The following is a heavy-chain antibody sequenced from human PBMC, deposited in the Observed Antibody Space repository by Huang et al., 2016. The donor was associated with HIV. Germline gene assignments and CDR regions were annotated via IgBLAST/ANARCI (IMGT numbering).Heavy chain of an antibody. CDR1: GGTFSKYA. Sequence: QVQLVQSGAEVKTPGSSVTVSCKASGGTFSKYAISWVRQAPGQGLEWMGGIIPMFGTPNYARKFKGRVTITADDSTSTTYVEVSSLRSEDTALYYCARGQLGSYGDYDVLYWGQGTLVTVSS. CDR2: IIPMFGTP. V-gene: IGHV1-69*13. D-gene: IGHD4-17*01. J-gene: IGHJ4*02. CDR3: ARGQLGSYGDYDVLY.